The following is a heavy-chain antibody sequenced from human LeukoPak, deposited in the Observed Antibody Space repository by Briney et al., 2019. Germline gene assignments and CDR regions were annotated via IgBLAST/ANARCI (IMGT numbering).Heavy chain of an antibody. CDR1: GFTFSHFW. D-gene: IGHD3-3*01. CDR2: ISNDGSRK. CDR3: ARDRAWNYFDY. V-gene: IGHV3-30*03. J-gene: IGHJ4*02. Sequence: PGGSLRLSCGASGFTFSHFWMSWVRQAPGKGLEWVAIISNDGSRKYYAHSVEGRFTISRDNSKNTLYLQMDSLRAEDTAVYYCARDRAWNYFDYWGQGTLVTVSS.